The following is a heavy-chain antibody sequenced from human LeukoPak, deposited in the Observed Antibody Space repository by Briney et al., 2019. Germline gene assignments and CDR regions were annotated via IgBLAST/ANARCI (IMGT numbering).Heavy chain of an antibody. D-gene: IGHD4-17*01. Sequence: PGRSLRLSCAASGFTFSSYGIHWVRQAPGKGLEWVAVIWYDGSNKYYADSVKGRFTISRDTSKNTLYLQMNSLRAEDTAVYYCARVLRTTYGDYSLGAFDIWGQGTMVTVSS. CDR2: IWYDGSNK. V-gene: IGHV3-33*01. CDR3: ARVLRTTYGDYSLGAFDI. J-gene: IGHJ3*02. CDR1: GFTFSSYG.